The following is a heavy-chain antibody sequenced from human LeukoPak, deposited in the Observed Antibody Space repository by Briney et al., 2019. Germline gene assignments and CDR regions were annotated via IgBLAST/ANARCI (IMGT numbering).Heavy chain of an antibody. J-gene: IGHJ4*02. CDR2: IRSSTNTI. CDR3: VRDLHWGFDY. CDR1: GFIFSSYS. V-gene: IGHV3-48*01. D-gene: IGHD7-27*01. Sequence: GGSLRLSCAASGFIFSSYSMNWVRQAPGKGLEWASYIRSSTNTIYYADSVKGRFTISRDDAKNSLYLQMNSLRAEDTAVYYCVRDLHWGFDYWGQGTQVTVSS.